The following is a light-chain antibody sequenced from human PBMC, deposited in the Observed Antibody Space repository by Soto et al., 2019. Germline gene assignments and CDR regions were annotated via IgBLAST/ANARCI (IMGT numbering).Light chain of an antibody. J-gene: IGKJ1*01. CDR2: GAS. CDR3: QQDDNSPRT. CDR1: QSININY. Sequence: IVLMQSPGTLSLSPGERATLSCRASQSININYLAWYQQKPGQGPRLLMYGASSRATGIPDRFSGSGSGTGFTLTISRLEPEDFAMYYCQQDDNSPRTFGQGTKVEIK. V-gene: IGKV3-20*01.